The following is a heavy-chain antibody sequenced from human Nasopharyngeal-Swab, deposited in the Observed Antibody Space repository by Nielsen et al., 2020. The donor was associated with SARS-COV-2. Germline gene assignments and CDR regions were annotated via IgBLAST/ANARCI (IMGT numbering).Heavy chain of an antibody. Sequence: ASVKVSCKASGYTFTSYDINWVRQATGQGLEWMGWMNPNSGNTGYAQKFQGRVTMTRNTSISTAYMELSSLRSEDTAVYYCARGFLRSLGGSYYHYGMDVWGQGTTVTVSS. D-gene: IGHD2/OR15-2a*01. J-gene: IGHJ6*02. V-gene: IGHV1-8*01. CDR1: GYTFTSYD. CDR2: MNPNSGNT. CDR3: ARGFLRSLGGSYYHYGMDV.